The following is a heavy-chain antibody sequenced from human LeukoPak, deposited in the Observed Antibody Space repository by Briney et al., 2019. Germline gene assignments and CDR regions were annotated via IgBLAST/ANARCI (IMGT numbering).Heavy chain of an antibody. V-gene: IGHV4-59*01. CDR2: IYYSGST. D-gene: IGHD3-3*01. Sequence: PSETLSLTCTVSGGSISSYYWSWIRQPPGKGLEWIGYIYYSGSTNYNPCLKSRVTISVDTSKNQFSLKLSSVTAADTAVYYCARGTYDFWSGYYHAYYFDYWGQGTLVTVSS. J-gene: IGHJ4*02. CDR1: GGSISSYY. CDR3: ARGTYDFWSGYYHAYYFDY.